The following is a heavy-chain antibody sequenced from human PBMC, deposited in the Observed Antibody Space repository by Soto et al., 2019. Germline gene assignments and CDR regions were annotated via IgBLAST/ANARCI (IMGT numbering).Heavy chain of an antibody. J-gene: IGHJ4*02. V-gene: IGHV2-5*02. CDR2: IYWDDDK. CDR3: AHRPSYCSGGSCYSGFDY. Sequence: QITLKESGPTLVKPTQTLTLTCTFSGFSLSTSGVGVGWIRQPPGKALEWLALIYWDDDKRYSPSLKSRLTITRDTSKNQVVLTLTNMDPVDTATYYCAHRPSYCSGGSCYSGFDYWGQGTLVTVSS. CDR1: GFSLSTSGVG. D-gene: IGHD2-15*01.